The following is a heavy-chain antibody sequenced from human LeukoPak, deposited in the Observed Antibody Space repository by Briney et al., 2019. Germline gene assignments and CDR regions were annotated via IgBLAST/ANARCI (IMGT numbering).Heavy chain of an antibody. J-gene: IGHJ1*01. CDR3: ARDKAVTTEVTQHFQH. V-gene: IGHV1-18*01. CDR2: ISAYNGYT. CDR1: GYTFTNYG. Sequence: ASVKVSCKASGYTFTNYGISWVRQAPGQGLEWMGWISAYNGYTDYAQELQFRVTMTTDTSTSTAYTELRSLRSDDTAVYYCARDKAVTTEVTQHFQHWGQGTLVTVSS. D-gene: IGHD4-23*01.